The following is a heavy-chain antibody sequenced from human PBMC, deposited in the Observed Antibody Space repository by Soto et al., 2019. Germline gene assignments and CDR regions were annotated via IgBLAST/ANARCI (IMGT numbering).Heavy chain of an antibody. J-gene: IGHJ4*02. V-gene: IGHV3-9*01. CDR2: ISWNSGSI. Sequence: EVQLVESGGGLVQPGRSLRLSCAASGFTFNDHSMHWVRQAPGKGLEWVSGISWNSGSIGYADSVKGRFTISRDNAKNSLFLQMNSLRPEDSAFYYCAKDAPKLGDYVPWYVDYWGQGTLVTVSS. D-gene: IGHD4-17*01. CDR3: AKDAPKLGDYVPWYVDY. CDR1: GFTFNDHS.